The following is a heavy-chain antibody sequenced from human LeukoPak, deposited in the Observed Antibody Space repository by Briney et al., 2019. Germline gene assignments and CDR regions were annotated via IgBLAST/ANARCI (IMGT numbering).Heavy chain of an antibody. V-gene: IGHV4-39*07. D-gene: IGHD3-10*01. J-gene: IGHJ4*02. CDR1: GGSISSRSHY. Sequence: SETLSLTCTVSGGSISSRSHYWGWIRQPPGKGLEWIGSIYYGGSAYYSPSLKSRVTISVDTSKNQFSLKLSSVTAADTAVYYCARSPGRVRGDVGINYWGQGTLVTVSS. CDR2: IYYGGSA. CDR3: ARSPGRVRGDVGINY.